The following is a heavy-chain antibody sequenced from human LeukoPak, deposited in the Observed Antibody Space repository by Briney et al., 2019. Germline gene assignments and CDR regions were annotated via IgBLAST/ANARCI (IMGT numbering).Heavy chain of an antibody. CDR3: ARTSRHFYGSGSNLTPWPADMDV. V-gene: IGHV4-59*01. D-gene: IGHD3-10*01. CDR2: IYYSGST. CDR1: GGSINSYY. J-gene: IGHJ6*02. Sequence: SETLSLTCTVFGGSINSYYWTWIRQPPGKGLEWIGYIYYSGSTHYNPSLNSRVTISMDTSKNHFSLKLSSVTAADTAIYYCARTSRHFYGSGSNLTPWPADMDVWGQGTKVTVSS.